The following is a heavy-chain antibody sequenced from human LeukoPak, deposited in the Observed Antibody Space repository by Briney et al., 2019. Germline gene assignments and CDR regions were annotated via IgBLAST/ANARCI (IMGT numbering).Heavy chain of an antibody. Sequence: GESMTLAWPAAAFTFSSKCTSWDRQPPGKGLGWVATIKQEGGEKYYVDSVRGRFTISRDNGKNSLYLQMNSLRAEDTAVYYCARDLLGYSGYDYYDAFDSWGQGTMVTVSP. CDR3: ARDLLGYSGYDYYDAFDS. V-gene: IGHV3-7*03. CDR2: IKQEGGEK. J-gene: IGHJ3*02. D-gene: IGHD5-12*01. CDR1: AFTFSSKC.